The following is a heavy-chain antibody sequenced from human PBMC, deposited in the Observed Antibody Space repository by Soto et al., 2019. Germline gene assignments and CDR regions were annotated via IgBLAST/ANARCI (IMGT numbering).Heavy chain of an antibody. CDR1: GYTFTSYG. V-gene: IGHV1-18*01. J-gene: IGHJ6*03. Sequence: ASVKVSCKASGYTFTSYGISWVRQAPGQGLEWMGWISAYNGNTNYAQKLQGRVTMTTETSTSTAYMELRSLRSDDTAVYYCAREYELRWAYYYYMDVWGKGTTVTVSS. D-gene: IGHD4-17*01. CDR2: ISAYNGNT. CDR3: AREYELRWAYYYYMDV.